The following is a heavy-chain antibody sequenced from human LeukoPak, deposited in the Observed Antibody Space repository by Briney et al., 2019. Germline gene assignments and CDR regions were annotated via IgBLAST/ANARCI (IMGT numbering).Heavy chain of an antibody. J-gene: IGHJ6*02. CDR1: GCSISSYY. CDR3: ARVGHYYYYGMDV. D-gene: IGHD3-16*01. Sequence: SETLSLTCTVSGCSISSYYWSWIRQPPGKGLEWIGYIYYSGSTNYNPSLKSRVTISVDTSKNQFSLKLSSVTAADTAVYYCARVGHYYYYGMDVWGQGTTVTVSS. CDR2: IYYSGST. V-gene: IGHV4-59*01.